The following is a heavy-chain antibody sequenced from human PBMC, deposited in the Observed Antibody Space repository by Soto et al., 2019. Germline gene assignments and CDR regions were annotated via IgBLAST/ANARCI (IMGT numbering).Heavy chain of an antibody. V-gene: IGHV3-7*01. D-gene: IGHD1-1*01. CDR1: GFMFNNYW. J-gene: IGHJ6*04. Sequence: GGSLRLSCTASGFMFNNYWMTWFRQAPGKGLEWVANIKQDGTEKYYVDSVKGRFTVSRDNAKNAVFLQMTSLRVEDTALYYCARGPECGNSPCIDWIECWGKGNGVTVDS. CDR2: IKQDGTEK. CDR3: ARGPECGNSPCIDWIEC.